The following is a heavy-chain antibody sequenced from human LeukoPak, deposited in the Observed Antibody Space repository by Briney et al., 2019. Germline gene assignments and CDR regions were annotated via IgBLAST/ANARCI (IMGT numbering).Heavy chain of an antibody. D-gene: IGHD3-22*01. CDR3: ARGRGYYDSSGYFHFDY. CDR1: GGAFSGYY. Sequence: PSETLSLTCAVYGGAFSGYYWSWIRQPPGKGLEWIGEINHSRSTNYNPSLKSRVTISVDTSKNQFSLKLSSVTAADTAVYYCARGRGYYDSSGYFHFDYWGQGTLVTVSS. V-gene: IGHV4-34*01. CDR2: INHSRST. J-gene: IGHJ4*02.